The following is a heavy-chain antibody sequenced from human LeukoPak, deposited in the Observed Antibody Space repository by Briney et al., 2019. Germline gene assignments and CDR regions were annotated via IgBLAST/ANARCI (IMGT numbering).Heavy chain of an antibody. J-gene: IGHJ4*02. D-gene: IGHD3-10*01. CDR2: IFYTGDS. Sequence: TSETLSLTCTVSGVSSSSSYWSWIRQPPGKGLEWIGYIFYTGDSNHNPSFKSRVSISLDTSKDQISLKLSSVTAADTAVYYCARHRFTSPLDSWGQGTLVTVSS. V-gene: IGHV4-59*08. CDR3: ARHRFTSPLDS. CDR1: GVSSSSSY.